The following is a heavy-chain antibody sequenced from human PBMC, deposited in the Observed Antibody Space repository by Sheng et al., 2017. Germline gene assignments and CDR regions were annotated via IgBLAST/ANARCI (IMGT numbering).Heavy chain of an antibody. Sequence: QVQLVQSGAEVKKPGSSLKVSCTASGGTFTSFSLSWVRQAPGQGLDWVGGIIPMLNIVNYAEKFQDRVTITADISTNTVYMELTGLICDDTAIYYCAREGLDYFDPWGQGTLVIVST. CDR3: AREGLDYFDP. D-gene: IGHD3-10*01. J-gene: IGHJ5*02. CDR1: GGTFTSFS. CDR2: IIPMLNIV. V-gene: IGHV1-69*10.